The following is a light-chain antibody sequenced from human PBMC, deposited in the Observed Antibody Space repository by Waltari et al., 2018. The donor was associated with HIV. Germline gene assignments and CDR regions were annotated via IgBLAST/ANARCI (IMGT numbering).Light chain of an antibody. CDR1: QSISVW. CDR2: EAS. J-gene: IGKJ1*01. Sequence: DIQMTQSPSTLSASIGDRVTITCRASQSISVWLAWYHQKPGKAPKLLIYEASNLESGVPSRFSGTGSGTEFTLTISSLQSDDSATFYCQQYDTFPWTFGQGTKVGIK. V-gene: IGKV1-5*03. CDR3: QQYDTFPWT.